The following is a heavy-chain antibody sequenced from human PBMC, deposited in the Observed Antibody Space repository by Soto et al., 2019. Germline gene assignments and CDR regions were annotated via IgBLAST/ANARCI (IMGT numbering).Heavy chain of an antibody. V-gene: IGHV2-26*01. Sequence: QVTLKESGPVLVKPTETLTLTCTVSGFSLSNARMGVSWIRQPPGKALEWLAHIFSNDEKSYSTPLKSRLTIAKDTSKSQVVLTMTNMDPVDTATDYCARIRPGYCSGGSCSTDAFDIWGQGTMVTVSS. CDR2: IFSNDEK. J-gene: IGHJ3*02. CDR3: ARIRPGYCSGGSCSTDAFDI. D-gene: IGHD2-15*01. CDR1: GFSLSNARMG.